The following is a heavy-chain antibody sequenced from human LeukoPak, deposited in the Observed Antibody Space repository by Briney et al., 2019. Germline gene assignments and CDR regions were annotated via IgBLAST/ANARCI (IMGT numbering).Heavy chain of an antibody. J-gene: IGHJ4*02. Sequence: GGSLRLSCVASGFTFSTYWMSWVRQAPGKGLEWVANIKPDGSQKYYMDSVKGRFTISRDNAKNSLYLQMNSLRAEDTAVYYCARDEWWQFIAVAITSYFDSWGQGTLVTVSS. CDR3: ARDEWWQFIAVAITSYFDS. CDR1: GFTFSTYW. CDR2: IKPDGSQK. V-gene: IGHV3-7*01. D-gene: IGHD6-19*01.